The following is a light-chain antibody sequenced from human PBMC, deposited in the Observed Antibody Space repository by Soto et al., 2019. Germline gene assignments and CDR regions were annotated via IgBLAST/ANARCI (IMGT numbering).Light chain of an antibody. CDR1: SVHSSYA. Sequence: QPVLTQSPSASASLGASVKLTCTLSSVHSSYAIAWHQQQPEKGPRYLMKLNSDGSHSKGDGIPDRFSGSSSGAERYLTISSLQSEDEADYYCQTWGTGIQVFGGGTKLTVL. J-gene: IGLJ3*02. CDR3: QTWGTGIQV. V-gene: IGLV4-69*01. CDR2: LNSDGSH.